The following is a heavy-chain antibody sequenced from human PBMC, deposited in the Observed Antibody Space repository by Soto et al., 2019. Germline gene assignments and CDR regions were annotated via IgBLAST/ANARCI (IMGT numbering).Heavy chain of an antibody. CDR3: AKTGIAAAGTRADYYYGMDV. CDR1: GFTFSSYG. D-gene: IGHD6-13*01. V-gene: IGHV3-30*18. CDR2: ISYDGSNK. Sequence: QVQLVESGGGVVQPGRSLRLSSAASGFTFSSYGMHWVRQAPGKGLEWVAVISYDGSNKYYADSVKGRFTISRDNSKNTLYLQMNSLRAEDTAVYYCAKTGIAAAGTRADYYYGMDVWGQGTTVTVSS. J-gene: IGHJ6*02.